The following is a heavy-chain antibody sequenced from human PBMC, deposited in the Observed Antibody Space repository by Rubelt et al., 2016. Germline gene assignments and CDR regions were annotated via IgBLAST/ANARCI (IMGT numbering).Heavy chain of an antibody. CDR2: FRSKANNYAT. V-gene: IGHV3-73*01. D-gene: IGHD2-8*02. Sequence: EVQLVESGGGLVQPGGSLRLSCAASGFTLSDFAMHWVRQASGKGLEWVGRFRSKANNYATAYAASVKGSFTISRDNGKNTLHLQMNSLRAEDTAVYYCARGRSGGPDVFDIWGQGTMVTVSS. J-gene: IGHJ3*02. CDR1: GFTLSDFA. CDR3: ARGRSGGPDVFDI.